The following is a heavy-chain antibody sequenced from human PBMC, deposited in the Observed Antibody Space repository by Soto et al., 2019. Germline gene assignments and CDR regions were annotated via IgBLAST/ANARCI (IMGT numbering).Heavy chain of an antibody. J-gene: IGHJ4*02. CDR3: AKENQHLVHDY. CDR1: GFTFRNYG. CDR2: ISHDGSDK. V-gene: IGHV3-30*18. Sequence: GGSLRLSCAASGFTFRNYGMHWVRQAPGKGLEWVAVISHDGSDKYYADTMKGRFIISRDNSENTLFLNMNSLKPEDTAVYYCAKENQHLVHDYWGQGTLVTVSS. D-gene: IGHD6-13*01.